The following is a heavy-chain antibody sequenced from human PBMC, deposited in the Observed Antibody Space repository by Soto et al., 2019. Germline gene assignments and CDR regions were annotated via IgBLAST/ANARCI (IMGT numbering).Heavy chain of an antibody. J-gene: IGHJ4*02. D-gene: IGHD2-2*01. Sequence: ASVKVSCKASGFTFSDYGFSWVRQAPGRGLEWMGWISAFNGETNYTQKSEGRVAMTTDAATTTAYMELRSLTVDDTAVYYCVKNQRGRLPFPLNFNSGGRGPVVPASS. CDR2: ISAFNGET. CDR1: GFTFSDYG. V-gene: IGHV1-18*01. CDR3: VKNQRGRLPFPLNFNS.